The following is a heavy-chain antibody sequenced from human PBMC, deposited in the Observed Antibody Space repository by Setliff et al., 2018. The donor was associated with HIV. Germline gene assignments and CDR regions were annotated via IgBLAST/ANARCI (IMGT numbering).Heavy chain of an antibody. Sequence: KPSETLSLTCAVYGGAFSGYYWTWIRQSPGRGLEWIGEVNHKGVANYSPSLMRRATISADTSKNQFSLKLSSVTAADTAVFYCARGAIAVAGISYYYYGMDVWGQGTTVTVSS. V-gene: IGHV4-34*01. CDR3: ARGAIAVAGISYYYYGMDV. J-gene: IGHJ6*02. D-gene: IGHD6-19*01. CDR1: GGAFSGYY. CDR2: VNHKGVA.